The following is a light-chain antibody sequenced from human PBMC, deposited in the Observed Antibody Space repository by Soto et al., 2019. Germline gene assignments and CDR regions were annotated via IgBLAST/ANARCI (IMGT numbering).Light chain of an antibody. CDR2: GAS. CDR3: LQNYNYPST. V-gene: IGKV1-6*01. CDR1: QDIRSD. Sequence: IQMTQSPSSLSASVGDRVTITCRASQDIRSDLAWFQQKPGKAPNLLIYGASNLQSGVPSRFSGSGSVTDFTLTIDSLQPEDFATYYCLQNYNYPSTFGQGTKVEVK. J-gene: IGKJ1*01.